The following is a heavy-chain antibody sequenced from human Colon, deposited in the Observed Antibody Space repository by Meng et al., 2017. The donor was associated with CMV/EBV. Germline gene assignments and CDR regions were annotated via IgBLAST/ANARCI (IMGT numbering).Heavy chain of an antibody. J-gene: IGHJ6*02. CDR1: GFTFSSNW. Sequence: VQRVESGGGLVLPGGSLRLSCAAAGFTFSSNWMHWVRHIPGKGLVWVSRIYNDGSRTDYADYVKGRFTISRDNAENMLYLQMNSLRVEDTAVYYCARFIMGTSLGLDVWGQGTTVTVSS. CDR3: ARFIMGTSLGLDV. CDR2: IYNDGSRT. D-gene: IGHD1-26*01. V-gene: IGHV3-74*01.